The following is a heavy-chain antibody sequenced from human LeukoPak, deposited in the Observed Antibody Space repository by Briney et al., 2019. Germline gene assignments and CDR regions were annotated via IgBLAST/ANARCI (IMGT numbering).Heavy chain of an antibody. V-gene: IGHV4-4*07. Sequence: SETLSLTCTVSGGSISNYYWGWIRQPAGKGLEWIGRIYTNGNTNYNPSLKSRVTMSVDMSKNQFSLKLSSVTAADTAMYYCARANWGSYGSGQFDPWDQGTLVTVSS. CDR1: GGSISNYY. D-gene: IGHD3-10*01. CDR3: ARANWGSYGSGQFDP. CDR2: IYTNGNT. J-gene: IGHJ5*02.